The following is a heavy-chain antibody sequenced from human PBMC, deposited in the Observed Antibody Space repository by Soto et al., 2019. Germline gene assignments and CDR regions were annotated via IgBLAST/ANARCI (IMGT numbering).Heavy chain of an antibody. V-gene: IGHV3-23*01. D-gene: IGHD2-21*01. CDR2: ISGTGGST. CDR1: GFTFRSYA. CDR3: AKGSVIVQIFYFDN. Sequence: EVQILESGGDSVQPGGSLRLSCAISGFTFRSYAMSWVRQAPGKGLEWVSGISGTGGSTYYADSVKGRFTISRDNSKKTRYLQMNSVRAEDTALYYCAKGSVIVQIFYFDNWGQGARVTVSS. J-gene: IGHJ4*02.